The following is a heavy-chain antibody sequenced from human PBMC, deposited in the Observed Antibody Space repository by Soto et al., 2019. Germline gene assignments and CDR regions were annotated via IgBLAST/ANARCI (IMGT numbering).Heavy chain of an antibody. CDR1: GFTFSSYW. CDR2: IKQDGSEK. J-gene: IGHJ4*02. D-gene: IGHD6-25*01. V-gene: IGHV3-7*03. CDR3: ASNIAAAGPYFDY. Sequence: PGGSLRLSCAASGFTFSSYWMSWVRQAPGKGLEWVANIKQDGSEKYYVDSVKGRFTISRDNAKNSLYLQMNSLRAEDTAVYYCASNIAAAGPYFDYWGQGTLVTVSS.